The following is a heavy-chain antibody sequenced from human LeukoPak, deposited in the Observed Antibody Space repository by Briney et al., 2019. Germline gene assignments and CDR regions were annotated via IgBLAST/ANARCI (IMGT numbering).Heavy chain of an antibody. CDR2: IYYSGST. Sequence: SETLSLTCTVSGGSISSGTYHWSWIRQPPGKGLEWIGYIYYSGSTNYNPSLKSRVTISVDTSKNQFSLKPSSVTAADTAVYYCARHARPGYSSGWYHWWGQGTLVTVSS. CDR3: ARHARPGYSSGWYHW. CDR1: GGSISSGTYH. J-gene: IGHJ4*02. V-gene: IGHV4-61*01. D-gene: IGHD6-19*01.